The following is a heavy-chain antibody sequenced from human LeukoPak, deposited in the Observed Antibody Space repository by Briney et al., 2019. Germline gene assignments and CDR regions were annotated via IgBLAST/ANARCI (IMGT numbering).Heavy chain of an antibody. D-gene: IGHD3-3*01. CDR1: GYTFTSYY. V-gene: IGHV1-46*01. J-gene: IGHJ1*01. Sequence: ASVKVSCKASGYTFTSYYMHWVRQAPGQGLEWMGIINPSGGSTSYAQKFQGRVTMTRDMSTSTVYMELSSLRSEDTAVYYCARGFYDFWSGYYSTSFQHWGQGTLVTASS. CDR2: INPSGGST. CDR3: ARGFYDFWSGYYSTSFQH.